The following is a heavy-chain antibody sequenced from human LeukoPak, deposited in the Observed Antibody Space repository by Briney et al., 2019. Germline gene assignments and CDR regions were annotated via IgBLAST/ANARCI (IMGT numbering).Heavy chain of an antibody. Sequence: GGSLRLSCAASGFTFSDYYMSWIRQATGKGLEWVSYISSSGSTIYYADSVKGRFTISRDNAKNSLYLQMNSLRAEDTAVYYCARDQVDTAMVRDPFDYWGQGTLVTVSS. CDR3: ARDQVDTAMVRDPFDY. CDR1: GFTFSDYY. D-gene: IGHD5-18*01. V-gene: IGHV3-11*01. J-gene: IGHJ4*02. CDR2: ISSSGSTI.